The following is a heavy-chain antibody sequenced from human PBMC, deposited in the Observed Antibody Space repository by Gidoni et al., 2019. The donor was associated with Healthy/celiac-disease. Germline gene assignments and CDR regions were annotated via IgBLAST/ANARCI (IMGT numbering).Heavy chain of an antibody. CDR1: GFSLSNARMG. V-gene: IGHV2-26*01. CDR3: ARIAGFWSGYTTSNWFDP. J-gene: IGHJ5*02. CDR2: IFSNDEK. Sequence: QVTLKESGPVLVKPTETLTLTCPVSGFSLSNARMGVSWIRQPPGKALEWLAHIFSNDEKSYSTSLKSRLTISKDTSKSQVVLTMTNMDPVDTATYYCARIAGFWSGYTTSNWFDPWGQGTLVTVSS. D-gene: IGHD3-3*01.